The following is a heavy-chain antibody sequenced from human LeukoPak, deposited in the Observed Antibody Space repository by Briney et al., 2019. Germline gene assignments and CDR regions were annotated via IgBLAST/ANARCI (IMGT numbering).Heavy chain of an antibody. V-gene: IGHV4-59*08. D-gene: IGHD2-15*01. CDR2: IYYRVTS. J-gene: IGHJ3*02. CDR1: GDSISTYY. CDR3: ARQGYCSGGSCPPDDAFDI. Sequence: PSETLSLTCTVSGDSISTYYWSWIRQPPGKGLEWIGYIYYRVTSDYNPSLKSRVTMSVDMSTRQISLKLSSVTAADTAVYYCARQGYCSGGSCPPDDAFDIWGQGTMVTVSS.